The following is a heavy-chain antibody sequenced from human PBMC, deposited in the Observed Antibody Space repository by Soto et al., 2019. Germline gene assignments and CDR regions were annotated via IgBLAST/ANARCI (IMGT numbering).Heavy chain of an antibody. Sequence: QVQLVESGGGVVQPGRSLRLSCAASGFTFPRFGMHWVRQAPGKGLEWVALITYEGSQIYYADAVKGRFTISRDNGDNTLSLQMDNLRTEDTATYFCAKGRGEMNWANYYGLDVWGQGTTVTLSS. J-gene: IGHJ6*02. CDR2: ITYEGSQI. D-gene: IGHD7-27*01. CDR1: GFTFPRFG. CDR3: AKGRGEMNWANYYGLDV. V-gene: IGHV3-30*18.